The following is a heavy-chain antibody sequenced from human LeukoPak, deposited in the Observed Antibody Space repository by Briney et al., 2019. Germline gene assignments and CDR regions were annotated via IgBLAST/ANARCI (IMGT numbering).Heavy chain of an antibody. CDR1: GYNFTNYW. CDR3: ARDSYDSSGFYPGSRWFDP. CDR2: IFPGDSDT. V-gene: IGHV5-51*01. J-gene: IGHJ5*02. D-gene: IGHD3-22*01. Sequence: GESLQISCKASGYNFTNYWIGWVRQMPGKGLEWMGIIFPGDSDTTYSPSFEGQVTISADKSVSTAYLQWRSLKASDTAMYYCARDSYDSSGFYPGSRWFDPWGQGTLVTVSS.